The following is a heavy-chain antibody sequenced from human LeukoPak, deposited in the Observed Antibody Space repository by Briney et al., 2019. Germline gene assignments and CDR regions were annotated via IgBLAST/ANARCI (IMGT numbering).Heavy chain of an antibody. CDR3: ARGERLGPDI. D-gene: IGHD3-16*01. V-gene: IGHV4-38-2*02. Sequence: PSETQSLTCTVSGYSISSGYYWGWIRPPPGKGLEWIGSIYHSGSTYYNPSLKSRVTISVDTSKNQFSLKLSSVTAADTAVYYCARGERLGPDIWGQGTMVTVSS. CDR1: GYSISSGYY. CDR2: IYHSGST. J-gene: IGHJ3*02.